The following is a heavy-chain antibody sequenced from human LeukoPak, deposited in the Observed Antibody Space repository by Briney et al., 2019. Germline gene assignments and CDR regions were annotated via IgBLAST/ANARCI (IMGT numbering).Heavy chain of an antibody. CDR1: TFIFSDYA. D-gene: IGHD2-2*01. J-gene: IGHJ3*01. Sequence: SGGSLRLSCAASTFIFSDYAMNWVRQAPGKGLEWVSTISGGGDATYYAHSVKGRFAVSRDNSKKTLYLQLNSLRAEDTAVYYCTRAQRKSCSRTTCFVFDLWGQGTVVSVSS. CDR3: TRAQRKSCSRTTCFVFDL. CDR2: ISGGGDAT. V-gene: IGHV3-23*01.